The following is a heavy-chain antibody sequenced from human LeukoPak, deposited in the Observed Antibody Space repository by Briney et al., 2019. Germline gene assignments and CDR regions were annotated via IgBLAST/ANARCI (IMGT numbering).Heavy chain of an antibody. Sequence: PGGSLRLSCGASGFTFSSYAMSWVRQAPGKGLEWVSAISGSGGSTYYADSVKGRFTISRDNSKNTLYLQINSLRAEDTAVYYCAKDTKQTTVTYFDYWGQGTLVTVSS. D-gene: IGHD4-17*01. CDR3: AKDTKQTTVTYFDY. V-gene: IGHV3-23*01. J-gene: IGHJ4*02. CDR1: GFTFSSYA. CDR2: ISGSGGST.